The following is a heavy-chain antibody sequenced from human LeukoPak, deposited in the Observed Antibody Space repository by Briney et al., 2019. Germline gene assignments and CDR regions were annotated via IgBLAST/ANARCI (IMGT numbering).Heavy chain of an antibody. J-gene: IGHJ4*02. CDR2: IKQDGSEK. V-gene: IGHV3-7*03. CDR1: GFTFSDYW. Sequence: PGGSLRLSCAASGFTFSDYWMSWVRQAPGKGLEWVANIKQDGSEKYYVDSVKGRFTISRDNAKNSLYLQMNSLSAEDTAVYYCARRYFDYWGQGTLVTVSS. CDR3: ARRYFDY.